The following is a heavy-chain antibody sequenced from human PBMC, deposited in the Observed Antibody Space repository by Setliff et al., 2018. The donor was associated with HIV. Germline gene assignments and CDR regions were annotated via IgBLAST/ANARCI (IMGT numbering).Heavy chain of an antibody. J-gene: IGHJ4*02. CDR1: GYTFTRYF. Sequence: ASVKVSYKASGYTFTRYFMHCARQAPGQGLEWLGMINPSGGSTWYAQKFQGRVTMTGDTSTNTLYMELSSLRSEDTSVYCCARGWEGGMDYWGQGTLVTVSS. D-gene: IGHD1-26*01. CDR3: ARGWEGGMDY. CDR2: INPSGGST. V-gene: IGHV1-46*01.